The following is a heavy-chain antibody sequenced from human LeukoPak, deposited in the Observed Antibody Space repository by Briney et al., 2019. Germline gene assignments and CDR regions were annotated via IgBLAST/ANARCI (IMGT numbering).Heavy chain of an antibody. D-gene: IGHD6-13*01. CDR3: ARIQGYSSSWYLGFDY. CDR1: GGSISSGDNY. Sequence: SETLSLTCTVSGGSISSGDNYWSWIRQPPGKGLEWIGYIYYSGSTYYNPSLKSRVTISVDTSKNQFSLKLSSVTAADTAVYYCARIQGYSSSWYLGFDYWGQGTLVTVSS. J-gene: IGHJ4*02. CDR2: IYYSGST. V-gene: IGHV4-30-4*08.